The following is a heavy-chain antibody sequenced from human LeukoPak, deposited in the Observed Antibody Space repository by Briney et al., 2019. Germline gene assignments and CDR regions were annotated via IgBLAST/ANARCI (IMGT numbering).Heavy chain of an antibody. Sequence: ASVKVSCKASGYTFTSYYMHWVRQAPGQGLEWMGIINPSGGSTSYAQKFQGRVTITADESTSTAYMELSSLRSEDTAVYYCARDRSPLQLDCSRSSCYAVGGAFDIWGQGTMVTVSS. D-gene: IGHD2-2*01. J-gene: IGHJ3*02. CDR2: INPSGGST. CDR3: ARDRSPLQLDCSRSSCYAVGGAFDI. CDR1: GYTFTSYY. V-gene: IGHV1-46*01.